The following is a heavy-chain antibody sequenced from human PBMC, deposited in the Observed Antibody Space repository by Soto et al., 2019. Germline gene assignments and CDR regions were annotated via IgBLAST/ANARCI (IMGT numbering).Heavy chain of an antibody. D-gene: IGHD3-9*01. CDR1: GFTFSNAW. Sequence: GGSLRLSCAASGFTFSNAWMSWVRQAPGKGLEWVGRIKSKTDGGTTDYAAPVKGRFTISRDDSKNTLYLQMNSLKTEDTAVYYCTPDILPSFWVFDPWGQGTLVTVSS. CDR3: TPDILPSFWVFDP. V-gene: IGHV3-15*01. CDR2: IKSKTDGGTT. J-gene: IGHJ5*02.